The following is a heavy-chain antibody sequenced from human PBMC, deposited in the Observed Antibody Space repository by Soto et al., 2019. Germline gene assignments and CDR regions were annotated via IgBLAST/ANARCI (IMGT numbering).Heavy chain of an antibody. D-gene: IGHD2-8*01. V-gene: IGHV1-2*02. CDR3: ARAHVRVEWGPSDS. Sequence: QVQLVQSGAEGEKHGGSVKVSCNAYGYSYTHYFMHWVRQVPGQGREWMGWDNDQSGVTKYPQKFKATVTKLRDTTLSNADMELTTRGSDATAAYYGARAHVRVEWGPSDSWGHGTLSTASP. J-gene: IGHJ5*01. CDR2: DNDQSGVT. CDR1: GYSYTHYF.